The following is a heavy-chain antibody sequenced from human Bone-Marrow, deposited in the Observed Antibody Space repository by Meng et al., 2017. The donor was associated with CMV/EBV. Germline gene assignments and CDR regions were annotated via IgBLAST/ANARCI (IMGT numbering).Heavy chain of an antibody. CDR1: GYTFTSYG. CDR2: ISAYNGNT. Sequence: ASVKVSCQASGYTFTSYGISWVRQAPGQGLEWMGWISAYNGNTNYAQKLQGRVTMTTDTSTSTAYMELRSLRSEDTAVYYRAREGAGYCSGGSCYSVSQFDYWGQGTLVTVSS. V-gene: IGHV1-18*01. CDR3: AREGAGYCSGGSCYSVSQFDY. D-gene: IGHD2-15*01. J-gene: IGHJ4*02.